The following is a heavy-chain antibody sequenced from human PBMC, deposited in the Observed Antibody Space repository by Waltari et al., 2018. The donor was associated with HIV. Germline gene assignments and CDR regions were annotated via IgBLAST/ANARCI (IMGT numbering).Heavy chain of an antibody. Sequence: EVQLVGSGGGLVQPGGSLRLSCAASGFTFCSYWMSWVRQAPGKGLEWVANIKQDGSEKYYVDSMKGRFTISRDNAKNSLYLQINSLRAEDTAVYYCAGRSPARRLNWFDPWGQGTLVIVSS. J-gene: IGHJ5*02. CDR3: AGRSPARRLNWFDP. D-gene: IGHD2-8*01. CDR1: GFTFCSYW. CDR2: IKQDGSEK. V-gene: IGHV3-7*01.